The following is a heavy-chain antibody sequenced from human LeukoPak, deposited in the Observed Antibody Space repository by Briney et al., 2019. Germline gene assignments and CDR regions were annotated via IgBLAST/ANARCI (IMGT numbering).Heavy chain of an antibody. CDR2: ITSLGEST. CDR3: ARDRPNYYGSDGHYYRRDGDY. D-gene: IGHD3-22*01. J-gene: IGHJ4*02. Sequence: GGSLRLSCAASGFTFSIYAMSWVRQAPGKGLQWVSSITSLGESTWYVYSVKGRFTITRDNSDNTLYLQMHSLRAEDTAVYYCARDRPNYYGSDGHYYRRDGDYWGRGTLVSVSS. CDR1: GFTFSIYA. V-gene: IGHV3-23*01.